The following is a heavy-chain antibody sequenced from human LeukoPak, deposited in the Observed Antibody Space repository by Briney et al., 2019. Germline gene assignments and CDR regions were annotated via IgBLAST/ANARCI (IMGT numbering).Heavy chain of an antibody. CDR3: ARGDLWLGH. J-gene: IGHJ4*02. CDR2: IKSDGSEE. V-gene: IGHV3-7*01. Sequence: PGGSLRLSCATPGFIFNSYWMCWVRQAPGKGLEWVANIKSDGSEEYYGDSVKGRFTISRDNAKNSLYLQMNSLRVEDTAVYYCARGDLWLGHWGQGSLVTVSS. D-gene: IGHD3-10*01. CDR1: GFIFNSYW.